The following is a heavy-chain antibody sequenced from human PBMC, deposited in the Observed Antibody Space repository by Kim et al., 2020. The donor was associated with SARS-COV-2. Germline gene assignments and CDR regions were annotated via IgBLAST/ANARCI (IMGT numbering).Heavy chain of an antibody. V-gene: IGHV1-46*01. CDR2: INPSGGST. CDR3: AILLARVAAAGYYFDY. Sequence: ASVKVSCKASGYTFTSYYMHWVRQAPGQGLEWMGIINPSGGSTSYAQKFQGRVTMTRDTSTSTVYMELSSLRSEDTAVYYCAILLARVAAAGYYFDYWGQGTLVTVSS. J-gene: IGHJ4*02. D-gene: IGHD6-13*01. CDR1: GYTFTSYY.